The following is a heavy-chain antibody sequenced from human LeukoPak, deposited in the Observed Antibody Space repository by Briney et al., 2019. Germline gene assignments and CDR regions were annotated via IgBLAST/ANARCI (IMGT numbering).Heavy chain of an antibody. J-gene: IGHJ4*02. V-gene: IGHV3-7*01. CDR2: IKPDGSAE. Sequence: GGSLRLSCATSGFTFSSNWMSWVRHAPGRGLDWVANIKPDGSAEYYAASVKGRFTVSRDNAKNSLYLQMNSLRVEDTAVYYCARAWGRQQLNGQYFDYWGQGTLVTVSS. D-gene: IGHD6-13*01. CDR1: GFTFSSNW. CDR3: ARAWGRQQLNGQYFDY.